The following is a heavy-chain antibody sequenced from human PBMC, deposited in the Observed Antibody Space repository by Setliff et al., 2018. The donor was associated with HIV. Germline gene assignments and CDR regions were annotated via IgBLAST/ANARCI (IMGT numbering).Heavy chain of an antibody. J-gene: IGHJ4*01. V-gene: IGHV4-34*01. CDR1: GESFSGYY. Sequence: TSETLSLTCAVYGESFSGYYWSWIRQPAGKGLEWLGEINHSGRVKYNPSLKSRASISADTSKNQFSLRLTSVTAADTAVYYCARGAPYCNHGICHLFDYWGHGNLVTVSS. CDR2: INHSGRV. D-gene: IGHD2-8*01. CDR3: ARGAPYCNHGICHLFDY.